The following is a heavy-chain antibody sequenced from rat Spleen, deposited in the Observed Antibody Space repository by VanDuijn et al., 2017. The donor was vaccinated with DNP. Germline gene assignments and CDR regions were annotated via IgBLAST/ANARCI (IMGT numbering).Heavy chain of an antibody. V-gene: IGHV3-1*01. Sequence: EVLLQESGPGLVKPSQSLSLTCSVTFYSITSSNKWNWIRKFPGNKMEWMGYVSYIGFTSYNPSVRGRISITRDTSKNQFFLHLNSVTTEDTATYYCARWIFRSNYFDYWGQGAMVTASS. CDR3: ARWIFRSNYFDY. D-gene: IGHD4-3*01. CDR1: FYSITSSNK. CDR2: VSYIGFT. J-gene: IGHJ2*01.